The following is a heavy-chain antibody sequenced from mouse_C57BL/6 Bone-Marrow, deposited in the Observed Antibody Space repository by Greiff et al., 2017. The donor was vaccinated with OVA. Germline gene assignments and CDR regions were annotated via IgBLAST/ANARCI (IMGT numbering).Heavy chain of an antibody. J-gene: IGHJ1*03. CDR3: ARGGWLLRYFDV. CDR1: GYTFTSYG. CDR2: IYPRSGNT. V-gene: IGHV1-81*01. Sequence: QVQLKESGAELARPGASVKLSCKASGYTFTSYGISWVKQRTGQGLEWIGEIYPRSGNTYYNEKFKGKATLTVDKSSSTAYMELRSLTSEDSAVYFCARGGWLLRYFDVWGTGTTVTVSS. D-gene: IGHD2-3*01.